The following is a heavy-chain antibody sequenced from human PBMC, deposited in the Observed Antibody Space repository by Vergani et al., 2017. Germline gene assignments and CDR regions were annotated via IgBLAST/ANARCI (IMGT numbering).Heavy chain of an antibody. CDR2: IYPGDSDT. V-gene: IGHV5-51*03. CDR1: GYSFTSYW. Sequence: EVQLVQSGAEVKKPGESLKISCKGSGYSFTSYWIGWVRQMPGKGLEWMGNIYPGDSDTRYSPSFQGQATISADKSISTAYLQWSGLKASDTAMYYCARYVAVAGTPIDYWGQGTLVTVSS. D-gene: IGHD6-19*01. CDR3: ARYVAVAGTPIDY. J-gene: IGHJ4*02.